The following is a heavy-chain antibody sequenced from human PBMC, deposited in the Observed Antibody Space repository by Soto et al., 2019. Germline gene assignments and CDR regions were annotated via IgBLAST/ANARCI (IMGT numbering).Heavy chain of an antibody. CDR2: IYYGGST. Sequence: SETLSLTCSVSGDSLHSYYWSWIRQPPGKGLEWIGYIYYGGSTNYNPSLKSRVTISVDTSKNQFSLKLSSVTAADTAVYYCARRWGDAFDIWRQGTMDTVSS. D-gene: IGHD1-26*01. V-gene: IGHV4-59*01. J-gene: IGHJ3*02. CDR3: ARRWGDAFDI. CDR1: GDSLHSYY.